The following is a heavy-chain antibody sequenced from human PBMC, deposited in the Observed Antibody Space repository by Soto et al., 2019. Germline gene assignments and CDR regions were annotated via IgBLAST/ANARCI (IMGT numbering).Heavy chain of an antibody. CDR3: ARDPAPIGWYDY. Sequence: GGSLRLSCAASGFTLSNYWMHWVRQAPGKGLEWVSRINRDGSSTSYADSVKGRFTISRDSAKNTLYLQMNSLRAEDTAVYYCARDPAPIGWYDYWGQGTLVTVSS. D-gene: IGHD6-19*01. CDR2: INRDGSST. CDR1: GFTLSNYW. J-gene: IGHJ4*02. V-gene: IGHV3-74*01.